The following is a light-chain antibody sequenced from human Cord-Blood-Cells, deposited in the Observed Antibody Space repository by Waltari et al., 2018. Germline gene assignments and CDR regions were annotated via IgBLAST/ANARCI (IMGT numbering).Light chain of an antibody. J-gene: IGLJ2*01. Sequence: QSALTQPRSVSGSPGQSVTISCTGTSSDVGGYNYVSWYQQHPGKAPKRMIYDVSKRPSGVPDLFSGSKSGNTASLTISGLQAEDEADYYCCSYAGSYNVVFGGGTKLTVL. CDR2: DVS. CDR1: SSDVGGYNY. V-gene: IGLV2-11*02. CDR3: CSYAGSYNVV.